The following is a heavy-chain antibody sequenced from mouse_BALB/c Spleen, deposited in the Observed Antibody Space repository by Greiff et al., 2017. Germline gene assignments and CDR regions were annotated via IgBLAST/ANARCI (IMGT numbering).Heavy chain of an antibody. J-gene: IGHJ4*01. CDR1: GYSFTSYY. CDR3: ARGGYDYDYYAMDY. D-gene: IGHD2-4*01. CDR2: IDPFNGGT. Sequence: EVQLVESGPELMKPGASVKISCKASGYSFTSYYMHWVKQSHGKSLEWIGYIDPFNGGTSYNQKFKGKATLTVDKSSSTAYMHLSSLTSEDSAVYYCARGGYDYDYYAMDYWGQGTSVTVSS. V-gene: IGHV1S135*01.